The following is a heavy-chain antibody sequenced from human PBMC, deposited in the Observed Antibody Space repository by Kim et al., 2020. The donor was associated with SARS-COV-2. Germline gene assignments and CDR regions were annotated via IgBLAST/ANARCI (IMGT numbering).Heavy chain of an antibody. Sequence: YYPGSVRGRFTISRDNDKNSLFLQMNSLRAEDTAVYYCARGPNYSPFDYWGQGTLVTVSS. V-gene: IGHV3-48*03. D-gene: IGHD4-4*01. J-gene: IGHJ4*02. CDR3: ARGPNYSPFDY.